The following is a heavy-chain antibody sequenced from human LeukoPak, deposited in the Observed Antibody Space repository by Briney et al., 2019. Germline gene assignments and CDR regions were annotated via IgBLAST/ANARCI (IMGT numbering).Heavy chain of an antibody. Sequence: GGSLRLSCAASGFTFSSYAMSWVRQAPGKGLEWVSAISGSGGSTYYADSVKGRFTISRDNSKNTLYLQMNSLRAEDTAVYYCAKGRGLPGYSSGWPQGAYFDYWGQGTLVTVSS. CDR3: AKGRGLPGYSSGWPQGAYFDY. CDR1: GFTFSSYA. CDR2: ISGSGGST. J-gene: IGHJ4*02. V-gene: IGHV3-23*01. D-gene: IGHD6-19*01.